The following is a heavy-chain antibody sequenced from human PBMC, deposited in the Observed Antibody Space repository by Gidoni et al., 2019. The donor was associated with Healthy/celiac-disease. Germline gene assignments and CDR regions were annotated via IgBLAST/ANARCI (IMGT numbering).Heavy chain of an antibody. CDR2: ISYDGSNK. D-gene: IGHD6-19*01. V-gene: IGHV3-30*18. CDR3: AKGYSSGSRWLLESAFDI. CDR1: GFTFSSYG. J-gene: IGHJ3*02. Sequence: QVQLVESGGGVVQPGRSLRLSCAASGFTFSSYGMHWVRQAPGKGLEWVAVISYDGSNKYYADSVKGRFTISRDNSKNTLYLQMNSLRAEDTAVYYCAKGYSSGSRWLLESAFDIWGQGTMVTVSS.